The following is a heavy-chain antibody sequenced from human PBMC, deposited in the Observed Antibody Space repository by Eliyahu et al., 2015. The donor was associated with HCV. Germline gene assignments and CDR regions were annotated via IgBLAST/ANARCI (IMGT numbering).Heavy chain of an antibody. CDR2: ISGSGGST. V-gene: IGHV3-23*01. Sequence: EVQLLESGGGLVQPGGSLRLSCAASGFXFXXXAMSWVRQAPGKGLEWVSAISGSGGSTYYADSVKGRFTISRDNSKNTLYLQMNSLRAEDTAVYYCAKGLSLVVVVAATPFDYWGQGTLVTVSS. D-gene: IGHD2-15*01. J-gene: IGHJ4*02. CDR1: GFXFXXXA. CDR3: AKGLSLVVVVAATPFDY.